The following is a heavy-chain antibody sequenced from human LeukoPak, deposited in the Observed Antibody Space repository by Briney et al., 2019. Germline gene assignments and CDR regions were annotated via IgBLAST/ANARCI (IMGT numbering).Heavy chain of an antibody. D-gene: IGHD3-22*01. V-gene: IGHV1-2*02. CDR1: GYTFTGYY. Sequence: ASVKVSCKASGYTFTGYYMHWVRQAPGQGLEWMGWINPKSGGTNYAQKFQGRVTMTRDTSISTAYMELSRLRSDDTAVYYCARLGVHSGYPVGFDYWGQGTLVTVSS. CDR2: INPKSGGT. CDR3: ARLGVHSGYPVGFDY. J-gene: IGHJ4*02.